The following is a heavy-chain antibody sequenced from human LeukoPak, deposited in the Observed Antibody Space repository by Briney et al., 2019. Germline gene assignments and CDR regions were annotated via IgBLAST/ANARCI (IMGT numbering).Heavy chain of an antibody. CDR3: ARVGTSCTNGVCFFDY. Sequence: GASVKVSCKASGYTFTRFYMHWVRLAPGQGLEWMGIINPSGGSTSYAQKLQGRVTMTRDTSTSTVYMELSSLRSEDTAVYYCARVGTSCTNGVCFFDYWGQGTLVTVSS. V-gene: IGHV1-46*01. CDR2: INPSGGST. CDR1: GYTFTRFY. D-gene: IGHD2-8*01. J-gene: IGHJ4*02.